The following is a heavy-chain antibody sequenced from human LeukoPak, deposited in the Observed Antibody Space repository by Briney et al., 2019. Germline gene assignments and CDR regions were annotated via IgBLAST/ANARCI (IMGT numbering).Heavy chain of an antibody. CDR1: GYSISSGYY. CDR3: ATRREYYSDSSGFYFDY. CDR2: IYHTGST. Sequence: SETLSLTCAVSGYSISSGYYWGWIRQPPGKGLEWIGSIYHTGSTYYNPSLKSRVTISVDTSKNQFSLKLSSVTAADTAVYYCATRREYYSDSSGFYFDYWGQGTLVTVSS. J-gene: IGHJ4*02. V-gene: IGHV4-38-2*01. D-gene: IGHD3-22*01.